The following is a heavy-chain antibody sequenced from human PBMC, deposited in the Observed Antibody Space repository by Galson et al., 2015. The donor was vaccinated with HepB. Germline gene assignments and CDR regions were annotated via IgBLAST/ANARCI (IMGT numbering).Heavy chain of an antibody. D-gene: IGHD6-6*01. V-gene: IGHV3-30*02. CDR1: AFTLSNYG. J-gene: IGHJ4*02. CDR2: IRYDGSIK. CDR3: ANRPISVYYFEY. Sequence: SLRLSCAASAFTLSNYGMHWVRQAPGKGLEWVAFIRYDGSIKYYADSVQGRFTISRDNSKNTLYLQMNNLRAEDTAVYYCANRPISVYYFEYWGRGTLVTVSS.